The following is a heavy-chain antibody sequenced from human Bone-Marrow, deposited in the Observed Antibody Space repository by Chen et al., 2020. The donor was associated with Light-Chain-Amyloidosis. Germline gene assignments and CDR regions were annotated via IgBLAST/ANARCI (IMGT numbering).Heavy chain of an antibody. J-gene: IGHJ4*02. CDR1: GYTFTDYY. CDR3: ARLFSGDDYGEAYFDF. Sequence: VSGYTFTDYYIHWVRQAPGQGLEWMGWINPRSGGTDYAQKFQGRVILTTDTSVNTAYMEVTSLRSDDTAIYYCARLFSGDDYGEAYFDFWGQGTLVTVSS. V-gene: IGHV1-2*02. D-gene: IGHD4-17*01. CDR2: INPRSGGT.